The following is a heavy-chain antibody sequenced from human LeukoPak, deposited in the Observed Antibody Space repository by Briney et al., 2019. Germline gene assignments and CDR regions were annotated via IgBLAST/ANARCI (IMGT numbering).Heavy chain of an antibody. J-gene: IGHJ5*02. CDR3: ARGILWFGETKISNWFDP. Sequence: PSETLSLTCAVYGGSFSGYYWSWIRQPPGKGLEWIGEINHSGSTNYNPSLKSRVTISVDTSKNQFSLKLSSVTAADTAVYYCARGILWFGETKISNWFDPWGQGTLVTVSS. V-gene: IGHV4-34*01. CDR2: INHSGST. D-gene: IGHD3-10*01. CDR1: GGSFSGYY.